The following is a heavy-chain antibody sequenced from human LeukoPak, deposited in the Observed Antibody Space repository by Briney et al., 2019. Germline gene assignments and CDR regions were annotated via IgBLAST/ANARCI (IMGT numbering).Heavy chain of an antibody. Sequence: GASVKVSCKASGGTFSSYAISWVRQAPGQGLEWMGGIIPIFGRTNYAQKFQGRVTLTADESTSTAYMELSSLRSEDTAVYYCARALFPGYYYMDVWGKGTTVTISS. CDR2: IIPIFGRT. CDR1: GGTFSSYA. V-gene: IGHV1-69*13. CDR3: ARALFPGYYYMDV. D-gene: IGHD3-10*01. J-gene: IGHJ6*03.